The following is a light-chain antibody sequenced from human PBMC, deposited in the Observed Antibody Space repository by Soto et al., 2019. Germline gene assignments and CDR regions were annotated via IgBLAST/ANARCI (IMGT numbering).Light chain of an antibody. J-gene: IGLJ3*02. V-gene: IGLV1-47*02. CDR1: SSNIGSNY. CDR2: SNV. CDR3: AAWDASLSGGV. Sequence: QSVLTQPPSASGTPGQGVIISCSGTSSNIGSNYVYWYRLLPGTARKLVMFSNVMRPPGVPDRFSGAKSGTSASLAISGLRPEDEADYFCAAWDASLSGGVFGGGTKVTVL.